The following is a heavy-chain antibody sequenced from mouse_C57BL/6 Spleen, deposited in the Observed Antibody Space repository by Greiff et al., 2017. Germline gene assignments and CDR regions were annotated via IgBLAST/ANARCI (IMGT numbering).Heavy chain of an antibody. J-gene: IGHJ2*01. D-gene: IGHD1-1*01. CDR3: AMGDGSRYVSEC. V-gene: IGHV5-17*01. CDR2: ISSGSSTI. Sequence: DVKLVASGGGLVKPGGSLKLSCAASGFTFSDYGMHWVRQAPEKGLEWVAYISSGSSTIDYADTVKGRFTISRDNAKNTLFMQMTSLRSEDTAMYYCAMGDGSRYVSECWGQGTTRTVSS. CDR1: GFTFSDYG.